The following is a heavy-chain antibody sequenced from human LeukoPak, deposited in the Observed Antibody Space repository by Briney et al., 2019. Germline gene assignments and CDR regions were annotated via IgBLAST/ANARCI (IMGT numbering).Heavy chain of an antibody. CDR2: ISYDGNNT. Sequence: GGSLRLFCAASGFTLSSYAMQWVPRAPGKGLEGVAIISYDGNNTYYADSVKGRFTISRDNSKNTVYLQMNSLRAEDTAVYYCARAETEDSSGCHSFWGQGTLVTVSS. D-gene: IGHD6-19*01. CDR3: ARAETEDSSGCHSF. J-gene: IGHJ4*02. CDR1: GFTLSSYA. V-gene: IGHV3-30*04.